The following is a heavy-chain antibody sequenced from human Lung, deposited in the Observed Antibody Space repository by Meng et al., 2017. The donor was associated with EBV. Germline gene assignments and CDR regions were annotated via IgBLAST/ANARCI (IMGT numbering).Heavy chain of an antibody. CDR3: TRWSYGGTAY. D-gene: IGHD4-23*01. V-gene: IGHV3-15*01. CDR2: IKSKTDGGTT. J-gene: IGHJ4*02. CDR1: GFTFSNAW. Sequence: EVQLVESGGGLVKPGXXXXFSCAASGFTFSNAWMNWVRQAPGKGLEWVGRIKSKTDGGTTDYAAPVKGRFTISRDDSKNMLYLQMNSLKSEDTAVYYCTRWSYGGTAYWGQGTLVTVPS.